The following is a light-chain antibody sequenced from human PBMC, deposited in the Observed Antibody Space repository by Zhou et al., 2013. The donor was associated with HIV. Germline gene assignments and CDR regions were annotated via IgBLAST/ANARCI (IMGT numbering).Light chain of an antibody. Sequence: AVRLTQSPTSVSASTGDRVTITCRASHDISSYLAWYQQKPGSAPRVLIHSASTLRAGVPSRFSGSGSGTDFTLTINDLQPEDAATYQKYDSGPRTFGQG. CDR3: YDSGPRT. CDR2: SAS. J-gene: IGKJ1*01. V-gene: IGKV1-8*01. CDR1: HDISSY.